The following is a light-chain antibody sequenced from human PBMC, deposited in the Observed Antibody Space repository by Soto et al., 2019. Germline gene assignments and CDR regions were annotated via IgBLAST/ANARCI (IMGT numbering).Light chain of an antibody. CDR3: SSDTSSSTPHVV. V-gene: IGLV2-14*01. CDR2: DVS. CDR1: SSDVGGYNY. Sequence: QSALTQPASVSGSPGQSITISCTGTSSDVGGYNYVSWYQQHPGKAPKLMIYDVSNRPSGVSNRFSGSKSGNTASLTISGLQAEDEADDYCSSDTSSSTPHVVFGGGTKVTVL. J-gene: IGLJ2*01.